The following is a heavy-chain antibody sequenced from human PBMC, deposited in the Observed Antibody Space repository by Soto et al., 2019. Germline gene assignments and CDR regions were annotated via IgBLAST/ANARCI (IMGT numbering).Heavy chain of an antibody. CDR1: GFTFSNAW. CDR2: IKSKTDGGTT. CDR3: AKDQAAVGTFDI. D-gene: IGHD2-15*01. Sequence: GGSLRLSCAASGFTFSNAWMNWVRQAPGKGLEWVGRIKSKTDGGTTDYAAPVKGRFTISRDNAKNSLYLQMNSLRAEDTALYYCAKDQAAVGTFDIWGQGTMVTVSS. V-gene: IGHV3-15*07. J-gene: IGHJ3*02.